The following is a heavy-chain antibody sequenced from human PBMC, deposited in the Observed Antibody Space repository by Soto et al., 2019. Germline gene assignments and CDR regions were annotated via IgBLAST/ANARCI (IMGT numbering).Heavy chain of an antibody. D-gene: IGHD5-18*01. CDR3: AQVAGYTYGHYHFDY. CDR1: GFTFSSHA. V-gene: IGHV3-23*01. Sequence: EVQLLESGGGLVQPGGSLRLSCAASGFTFSSHAMSWVRQAPGKGLEWVSVISGSGGMTYYADFVKGRFTISRDNSKKTLYLEMNSLRAEDTAVYYCAQVAGYTYGHYHFDYWGQGTLVTVSS. CDR2: ISGSGGMT. J-gene: IGHJ4*02.